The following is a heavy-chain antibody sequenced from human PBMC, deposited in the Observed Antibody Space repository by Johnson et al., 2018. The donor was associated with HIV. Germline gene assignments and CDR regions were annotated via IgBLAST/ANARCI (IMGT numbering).Heavy chain of an antibody. D-gene: IGHD3-22*01. CDR1: GFTFSNAW. V-gene: IGHV3-15*01. CDR2: IKSKTDGGTT. Sequence: VQLVESGGGVVRPGGSLRLSCAASGFTFSNAWMSWVRQAPGKGLEWVGRIKSKTDGGTTDYAAPVKGRFTISRDDSKNTLYLQMNSLKTEDTAVYYCTTTLPSYYDSSAYYAFDIWGQGTMVTVSS. J-gene: IGHJ3*02. CDR3: TTTLPSYYDSSAYYAFDI.